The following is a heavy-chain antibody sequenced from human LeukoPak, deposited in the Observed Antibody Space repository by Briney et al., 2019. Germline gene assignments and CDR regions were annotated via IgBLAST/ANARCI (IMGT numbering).Heavy chain of an antibody. Sequence: ASVKVSCKASGYTFTSYYMHWVRQAPGQGLEWMGWISAYNGNTNYAQKLQGRVTMTTGTSTSTAYMELRSLRSDDTAVYYCARLMVRGVSNKAPFDYWGQGTLVTVSS. CDR3: ARLMVRGVSNKAPFDY. V-gene: IGHV1-18*04. CDR2: ISAYNGNT. D-gene: IGHD3-10*01. CDR1: GYTFTSYY. J-gene: IGHJ4*02.